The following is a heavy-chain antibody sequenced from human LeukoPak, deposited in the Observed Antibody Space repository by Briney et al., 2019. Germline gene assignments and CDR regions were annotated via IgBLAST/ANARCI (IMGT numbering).Heavy chain of an antibody. CDR1: GASITTYY. J-gene: IGHJ4*02. D-gene: IGHD1-26*01. V-gene: IGHV4-59*01. CDR2: IHSSGSA. CDR3: ARDILDVGATHYFDY. Sequence: SETLSLTCTVSGASITTYYWSWIRQPPGKGLEWIGQIHSSGSANYNPSLKSRVAMSVDASKNQFSLKVSSVTAADTAIYYCARDILDVGATHYFDYWGQGSLLTVSS.